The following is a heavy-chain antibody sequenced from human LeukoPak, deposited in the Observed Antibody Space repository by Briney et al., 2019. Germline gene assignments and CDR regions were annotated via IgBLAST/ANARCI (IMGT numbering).Heavy chain of an antibody. CDR1: GGSFSGYY. CDR2: INHSGST. J-gene: IGHJ5*02. Sequence: SETLSLTCAVYGGSFSGYYWSWIRQPPGKGLEWIGEINHSGSTNYNPSLKIRVTISVDTSKNQFSLKLSSVTAADTAVYYCARRYCSSTSCYLFSWFDPWGQGTLVTVSS. D-gene: IGHD2-2*01. V-gene: IGHV4-34*01. CDR3: ARRYCSSTSCYLFSWFDP.